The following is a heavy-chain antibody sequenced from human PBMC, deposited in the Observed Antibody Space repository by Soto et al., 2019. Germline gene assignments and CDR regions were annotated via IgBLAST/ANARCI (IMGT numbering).Heavy chain of an antibody. V-gene: IGHV1-18*01. CDR2: ISPYNGNT. CDR1: GYNFTSYG. Sequence: QVQLVQSGAEVKKPGASVKVSCKAPGYNFTSYGISWVRQAPGQGLEWMGWISPYNGNTNYAQNLQGRVTMTTDTSTSTAYMELRSLRSDATAVYYCARDRRYNWNYGWFDPWGQGTLVTVSS. D-gene: IGHD1-7*01. J-gene: IGHJ5*02. CDR3: ARDRRYNWNYGWFDP.